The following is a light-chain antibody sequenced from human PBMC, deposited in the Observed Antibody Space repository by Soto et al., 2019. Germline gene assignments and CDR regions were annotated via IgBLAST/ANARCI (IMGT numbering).Light chain of an antibody. J-gene: IGKJ3*01. CDR1: QSVSSN. CDR3: QQYNNWPPFT. CDR2: GAS. V-gene: IGKV3-15*01. Sequence: EVVMTKSPATLSVSPGERATLSCRASQSVSSNLAWYQQKPGQATRLLIYGASTRATGIPARFSGSGSGTDFTLTIISLQSADFEVYYCQQYNNWPPFTFGPGTKVDIK.